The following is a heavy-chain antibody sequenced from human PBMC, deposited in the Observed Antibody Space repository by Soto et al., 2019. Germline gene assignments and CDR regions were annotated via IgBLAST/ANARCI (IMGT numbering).Heavy chain of an antibody. CDR1: GYSFTSYW. CDR3: ARQMGVLMAYATQGMDV. V-gene: IGHV5-10-1*01. CDR2: IDPSDSYT. Sequence: PGESLKISCKGSGYSFTSYWISWVRQMPGKGLEWMGRIDPSDSYTNYSPSFQGHVTISADKSISTAYLQWSSLKASDTAMYYCARQMGVLMAYATQGMDVWGQGITVTVSS. J-gene: IGHJ6*02. D-gene: IGHD2-8*01.